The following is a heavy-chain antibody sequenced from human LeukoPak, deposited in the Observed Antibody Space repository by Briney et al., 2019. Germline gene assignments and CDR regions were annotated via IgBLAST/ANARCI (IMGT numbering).Heavy chain of an antibody. Sequence: GGSLRLSCAASGFTFSSYGMHWVRQAPGKGLEGVAFIRYDGSNKYYPDSVKGRFTISRDNSKNTLYLQMNSLRAEDTAVYFCAKEAIYYGSGSYTYFDYWGQGTLVTVSS. D-gene: IGHD3-10*01. CDR1: GFTFSSYG. J-gene: IGHJ4*02. CDR2: IRYDGSNK. CDR3: AKEAIYYGSGSYTYFDY. V-gene: IGHV3-30*02.